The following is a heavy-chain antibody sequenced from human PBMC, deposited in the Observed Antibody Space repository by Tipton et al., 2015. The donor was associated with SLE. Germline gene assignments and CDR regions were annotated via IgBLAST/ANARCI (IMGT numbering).Heavy chain of an antibody. D-gene: IGHD5-12*01. CDR2: INTASSAI. J-gene: IGHJ4*02. CDR3: AKDVNTGYDFDS. Sequence: GSLRLSCAASGFTFGDYNMIWVRQAPGKGLESVSYINTASSAIHYADSVKGRFTISRDNVQRSLYLQMNSLRAEDTAVYYCAKDVNTGYDFDSWGQGTLVTVSS. CDR1: GFTFGDYN. V-gene: IGHV3-48*01.